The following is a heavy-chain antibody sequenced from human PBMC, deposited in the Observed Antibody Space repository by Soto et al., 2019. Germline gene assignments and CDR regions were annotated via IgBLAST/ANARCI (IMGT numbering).Heavy chain of an antibody. CDR2: IYSGGST. J-gene: IGHJ2*01. D-gene: IGHD4-17*01. CDR3: ARVDGGNSWYFDL. V-gene: IGHV4-30-4*01. CDR1: GGSVSSGDYY. Sequence: QVQLQASGPGLVKPSQTLSLTCTVSGGSVSSGDYYWSWIRQPPGKGLEWIGYIYSGGSTYYNPSLKSRVTTSADTSRDQFSLKLSSVTAADTAVYYCARVDGGNSWYFDLWGRGTLVTFSS.